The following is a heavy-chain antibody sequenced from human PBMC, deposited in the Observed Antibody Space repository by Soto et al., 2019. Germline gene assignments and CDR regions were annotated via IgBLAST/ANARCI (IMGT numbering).Heavy chain of an antibody. CDR2: IIPIFGTA. CDR3: ARSNVDILTGYYNSGGYYYGMDV. Sequence: SVKVFCKASGATYSSYAISWVRQAPGQGLEWMGGIIPIFGTANYAQKFQGIVTITADKSTSIAYMELSSLRSEDTAVYYCARSNVDILTGYYNSGGYYYGMDVLRKGTTGTV. CDR1: GATYSSYA. V-gene: IGHV1-69*06. D-gene: IGHD3-9*01. J-gene: IGHJ6*04.